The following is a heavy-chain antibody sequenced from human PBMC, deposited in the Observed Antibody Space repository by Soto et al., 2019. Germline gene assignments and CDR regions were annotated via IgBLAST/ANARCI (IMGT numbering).Heavy chain of an antibody. Sequence: EVQLVESGGGLVQPGGSLRLSCAASGFTFSTYWMTWVRRPPGKGLEWVANLDQDGSERYYVDSVRGRFTISRDNAKNSLYRQMNSRRAEDTAVYYCVCGGNFFVYWGQGTLVTGSP. CDR1: GFTFSTYW. CDR2: LDQDGSER. CDR3: VCGGNFFVY. J-gene: IGHJ4*02. D-gene: IGHD3-16*01. V-gene: IGHV3-7*01.